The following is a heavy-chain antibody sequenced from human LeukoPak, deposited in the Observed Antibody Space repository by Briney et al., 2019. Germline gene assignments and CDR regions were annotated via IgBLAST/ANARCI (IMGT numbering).Heavy chain of an antibody. CDR3: ARDLGRGSSWYNWFDP. CDR1: GGTFSSYA. CDR2: IIPIFGTA. J-gene: IGHJ5*02. D-gene: IGHD6-13*01. Sequence: GSSVKLSCKASGGTFSSYAISWVRQAPGHGLEWMGGIIPIFGTANYAKKFQGRVTITADESTSTAYMELSSLRSEDTAVYYCARDLGRGSSWYNWFDPWGQGTLVTVSS. V-gene: IGHV1-69*01.